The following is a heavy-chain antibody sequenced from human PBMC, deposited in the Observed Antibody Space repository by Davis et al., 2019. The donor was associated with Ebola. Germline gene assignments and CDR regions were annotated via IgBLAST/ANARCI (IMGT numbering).Heavy chain of an antibody. CDR1: GYTFTGYL. J-gene: IGHJ5*02. V-gene: IGHV1-2*02. D-gene: IGHD2-2*01. CDR2: INPNSGGT. CDR3: AREKSSTSSRWFDP. Sequence: ASVKVSCKASGYTFTGYLMHWVRQAPGQGLEWMGWINPNSGGTSYAQSFQGRVTMTRDTSISTVYMELSSLRSNDTAVYYCAREKSSTSSRWFDPWGQGTLVTVSS.